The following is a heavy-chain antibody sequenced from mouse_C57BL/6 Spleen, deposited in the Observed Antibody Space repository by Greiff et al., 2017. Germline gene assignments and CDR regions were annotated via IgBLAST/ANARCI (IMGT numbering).Heavy chain of an antibody. CDR3: ARGRGDYEGAY. Sequence: VQLQESGTELVKPGASVKLSCKASGYTFTSYWMHWVKQRPGQGLEWIGNINPSNGGTNYNEKFKSKATLTVDKSSSTAYMQLSSLTSEDSTFYDCARGRGDYEGAYWGQGTLVTVSA. J-gene: IGHJ3*01. CDR1: GYTFTSYW. V-gene: IGHV1-53*01. CDR2: INPSNGGT. D-gene: IGHD2-4*01.